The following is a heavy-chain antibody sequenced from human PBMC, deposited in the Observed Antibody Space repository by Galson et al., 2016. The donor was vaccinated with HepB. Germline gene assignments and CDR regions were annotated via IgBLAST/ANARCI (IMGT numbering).Heavy chain of an antibody. CDR1: GFSFGTYA. Sequence: SLRLSCAASGFSFGTYAIHWVRQAPGKGLEWLAVISYDGTKRHYAESVKGRFTVSRDNSKNVLFLEMSSLRPDDTSVYYCARDQGATVTKYFFFFLDVWGPGTSVTV. CDR3: ARDQGATVTKYFFFFLDV. J-gene: IGHJ6*02. V-gene: IGHV3-30*04. D-gene: IGHD4-17*01. CDR2: ISYDGTKR.